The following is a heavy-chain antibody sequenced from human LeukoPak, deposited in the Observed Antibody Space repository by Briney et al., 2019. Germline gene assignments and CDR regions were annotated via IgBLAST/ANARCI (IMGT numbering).Heavy chain of an antibody. J-gene: IGHJ4*02. CDR2: ISSDGSRT. CDR1: GFTFSSYR. CDR3: VRDAWMASTPLDY. Sequence: GGSLRLSCAASGFTFSSYRMHWVCQAPGKGLVWVSCISSDGSRTNYADSVKGRFTISRDNAKNTLFLQMNSLRAEDTAVFYCVRDAWMASTPLDYWGQGTLVTVSS. V-gene: IGHV3-74*01. D-gene: IGHD5-24*01.